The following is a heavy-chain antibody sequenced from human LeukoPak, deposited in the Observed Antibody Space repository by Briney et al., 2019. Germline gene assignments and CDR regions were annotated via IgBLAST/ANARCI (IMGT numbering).Heavy chain of an antibody. D-gene: IGHD2-15*01. V-gene: IGHV3-23*01. CDR1: GFTFTNYA. Sequence: GGSLRLSCAASGFTFTNYAMSWVRQAPGKGLEWVSAISGGGGNTYYADSVKGRFTISRDNSKNTLYLQMNSLRAEDTALYYCAKYICSGGNCSDNPDFWGQGTLVTVSS. J-gene: IGHJ4*02. CDR3: AKYICSGGNCSDNPDF. CDR2: ISGGGGNT.